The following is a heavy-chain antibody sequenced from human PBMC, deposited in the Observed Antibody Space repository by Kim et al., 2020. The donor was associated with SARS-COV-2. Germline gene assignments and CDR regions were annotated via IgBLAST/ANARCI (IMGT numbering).Heavy chain of an antibody. J-gene: IGHJ4*02. CDR1: GGSISSGGYY. D-gene: IGHD3-10*01. CDR3: ARVGSGRGDY. V-gene: IGHV4-31*03. CDR2: IYYSGST. Sequence: SETLSLTCTVSGGSISSGGYYWSWIRQHPGKGLEWIGYIYYSGSTYYNPSLKSRVTISVDTSKNQFSLKLSSVTAADTAVYYCARVGSGRGDYWGQGTLVTVSS.